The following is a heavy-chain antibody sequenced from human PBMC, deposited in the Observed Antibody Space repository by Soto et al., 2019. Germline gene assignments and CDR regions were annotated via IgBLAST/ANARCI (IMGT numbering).Heavy chain of an antibody. Sequence: PSQTLSLTCAISGDSVSSNSAAWNWIRQSPSRGLEWLGRTYYRSKWYNDYAVSVKSRITINPDTSKNQFSLQLNSVTPEDTAVYYCARDEALYYDILTGYYNWDYFDYWGQGTLVTVSS. V-gene: IGHV6-1*01. D-gene: IGHD3-9*01. CDR3: ARDEALYYDILTGYYNWDYFDY. CDR1: GDSVSSNSAA. CDR2: TYYRSKWYN. J-gene: IGHJ4*02.